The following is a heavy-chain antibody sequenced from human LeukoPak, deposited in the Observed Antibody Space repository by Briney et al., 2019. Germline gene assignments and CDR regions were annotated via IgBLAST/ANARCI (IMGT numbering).Heavy chain of an antibody. Sequence: QLVESGGGLVQPGGSLRLSCAASGFTFTNHWMHWVRQAPGKGLVWVSRIRPDGRETNHADSVKGRFTISRDNAKNTLYLQMNSLGAEDTAVYYCGRDAVLVSGSVDYWGQGVLVTVSS. CDR3: GRDAVLVSGSVDY. V-gene: IGHV3-74*01. CDR1: GFTFTNHW. J-gene: IGHJ4*02. D-gene: IGHD3-10*01. CDR2: IRPDGRET.